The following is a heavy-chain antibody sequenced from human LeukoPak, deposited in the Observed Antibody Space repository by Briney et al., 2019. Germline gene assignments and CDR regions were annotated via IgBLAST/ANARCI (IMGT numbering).Heavy chain of an antibody. J-gene: IGHJ4*02. Sequence: SETLSLTCTVSGGSISSYYWSWIRQPPGKGLEWIGYIYYSGSTSYNPSLKSRVTISVDTSKNQFSLKLSSVTAADTAVYYCARLTPWLVFDYWGQGTLVTVSS. D-gene: IGHD6-19*01. CDR1: GGSISSYY. CDR2: IYYSGST. V-gene: IGHV4-59*08. CDR3: ARLTPWLVFDY.